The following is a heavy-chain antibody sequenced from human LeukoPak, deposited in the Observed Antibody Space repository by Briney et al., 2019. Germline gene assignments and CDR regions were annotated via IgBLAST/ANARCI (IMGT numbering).Heavy chain of an antibody. J-gene: IGHJ3*01. CDR1: GFRFSSYA. CDR2: ISGSGGAT. Sequence: GGSLRLSCIGSGFRFSSYAMSWVRQAPGKGLEWVSGISGSGGATYYIDPAKGRFSISGDNSKSTLYLRMTSLRAEDTAVYYCAKDYGDFGSSYFCAFDVWGPGTIVSVSS. V-gene: IGHV3-23*01. D-gene: IGHD3-3*01. CDR3: AKDYGDFGSSYFCAFDV.